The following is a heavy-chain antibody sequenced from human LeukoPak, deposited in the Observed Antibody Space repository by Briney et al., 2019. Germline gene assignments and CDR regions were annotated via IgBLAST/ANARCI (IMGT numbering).Heavy chain of an antibody. CDR3: ARVRGNSWTFAIDS. CDR1: GYTFTNYA. Sequence: ASVKVSCKASGYTFTNYALNWVRQAPGQGPEWMGWINTNTGNPTYVQGFTGRFVFSLETSVSTAYLQISSLKPEDTAIYYCARVRGNSWTFAIDSWGQGTLVTVSS. V-gene: IGHV7-4-1*02. CDR2: INTNTGNP. D-gene: IGHD6-13*01. J-gene: IGHJ4*02.